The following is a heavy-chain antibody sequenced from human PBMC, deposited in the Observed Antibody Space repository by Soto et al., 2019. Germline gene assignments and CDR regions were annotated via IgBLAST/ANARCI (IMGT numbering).Heavy chain of an antibody. V-gene: IGHV3-23*01. CDR2: ITGSGAST. J-gene: IGHJ6*02. CDR3: AKDLQGEGFVSYGMGV. D-gene: IGHD1-26*01. CDR1: GFTFNSYA. Sequence: DVQVLESGGGLVQPGGSLRLTCATSGFTFNSYAIYWVRQAPGTGLEWVSAITGSGASTYYAESVRGRFTISRDNSKNTEFLQINNLRAECTARYYCAKDLQGEGFVSYGMGVWGQGTTVSVSS.